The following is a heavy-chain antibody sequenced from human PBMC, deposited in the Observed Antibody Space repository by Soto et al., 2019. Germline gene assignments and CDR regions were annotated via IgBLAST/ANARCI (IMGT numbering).Heavy chain of an antibody. V-gene: IGHV1-69*06. CDR1: GGTFSSYA. CDR3: ARDSPLHIVEGS. CDR2: IIPIFGTA. D-gene: IGHD2-21*01. J-gene: IGHJ4*02. Sequence: SVKVSCKASGGTFSSYAISWVRQAPGQGLEWMGGIIPIFGTANYAQKFQGRVTITADKSTSTAYMELSSLRSEDTAVYYCARDSPLHIVEGSWGQGTRVTVS.